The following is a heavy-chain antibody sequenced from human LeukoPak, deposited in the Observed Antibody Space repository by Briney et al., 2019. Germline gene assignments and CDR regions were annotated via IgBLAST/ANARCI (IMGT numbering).Heavy chain of an antibody. Sequence: GGSLRLSCAASGFTVSSNYMSWVRQAPGKGLEWVSVIYSGGSTYYADSVKGRFTISRDNSKNTLYLQMNSLRAEDTAVYYCATKGGYYYDSSGYYSAPFDYWGQGTLVTVSS. J-gene: IGHJ4*02. CDR2: IYSGGST. CDR1: GFTVSSNY. D-gene: IGHD3-22*01. CDR3: ATKGGYYYDSSGYYSAPFDY. V-gene: IGHV3-66*01.